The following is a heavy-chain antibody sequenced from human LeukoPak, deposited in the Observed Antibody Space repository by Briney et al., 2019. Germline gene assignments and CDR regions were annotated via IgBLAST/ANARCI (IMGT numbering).Heavy chain of an antibody. J-gene: IGHJ6*02. CDR3: ARDRVTTFSGARLWVDYYYGMDA. CDR2: ITGTGRGT. CDR1: GFTLRSYA. D-gene: IGHD2-21*02. Sequence: GGSLRLSCAASGFTLRSYALNWVRQAPGKGLEWVSAITGTGRGTYYADSVKGRFTVSRDSSKKTLYLEMKSLRAEDTAVYYCARDRVTTFSGARLWVDYYYGMDAWGQGTTVTVSS. V-gene: IGHV3-23*01.